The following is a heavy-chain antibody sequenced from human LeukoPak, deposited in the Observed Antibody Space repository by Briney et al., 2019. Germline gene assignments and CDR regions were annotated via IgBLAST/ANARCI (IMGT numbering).Heavy chain of an antibody. CDR2: IYHSGST. V-gene: IGHV4-38-2*02. D-gene: IGHD2-2*01. CDR1: GYPISSGYY. J-gene: IGHJ5*02. CDR3: ARKDIVVVPAAGDWFDP. Sequence: PSETLSLTCTVSGYPISSGYYWGWIRQPPGKGLEWIGSIYHSGSTYYNPSLKSRVTISVDTSKNQFSLKLSSVTAADTAVYYCARKDIVVVPAAGDWFDPWGQGTLVTVSS.